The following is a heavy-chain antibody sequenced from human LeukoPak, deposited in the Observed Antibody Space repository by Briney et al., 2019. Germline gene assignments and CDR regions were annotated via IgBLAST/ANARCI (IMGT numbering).Heavy chain of an antibody. CDR2: ISSSGSTI. CDR3: ARGDSGSYYFDY. J-gene: IGHJ4*02. Sequence: GGSLRLSCTASGFTFNTYGMGWVRQAPGKGLEWVSYISSSGSTIYYADSVKGRFTISRDNAKNSLYLQMNSLRAEDTAVYYCARGDSGSYYFDYWGQGTLVTVSS. V-gene: IGHV3-48*04. CDR1: GFTFNTYG. D-gene: IGHD1-26*01.